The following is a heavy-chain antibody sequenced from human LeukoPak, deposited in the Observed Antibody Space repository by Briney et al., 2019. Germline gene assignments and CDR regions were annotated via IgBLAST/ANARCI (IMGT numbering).Heavy chain of an antibody. D-gene: IGHD3-10*01. CDR3: AKDLVRGVLDAFDI. J-gene: IGHJ3*02. V-gene: IGHV3-23*01. CDR2: ISGSDGST. Sequence: PGGSLRLSCAASGFTFTTYAMSWVRQAPGKGLEWVSAISGSDGSTYYADAVKGRFTISRDNAKNTLYLQMNSLRAEDTAVYYCAKDLVRGVLDAFDIWGQGTTVTVPS. CDR1: GFTFTTYA.